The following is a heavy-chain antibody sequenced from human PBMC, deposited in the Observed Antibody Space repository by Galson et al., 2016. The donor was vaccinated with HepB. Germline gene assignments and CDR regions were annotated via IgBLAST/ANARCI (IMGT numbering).Heavy chain of an antibody. V-gene: IGHV3-15*01. Sequence: SLRLYCAASGFTFRNAWMTWVRQAPGKGLEWVGRIKSLPDGGTTDYAAPVKGRFTISRDASRNTLHLQMNSLKTEDTAVYYCTTGSSSSFDYYYYGMDVWGQGTTVTVS. CDR1: GFTFRNAW. D-gene: IGHD6-6*01. J-gene: IGHJ6*02. CDR3: TTGSSSSFDYYYYGMDV. CDR2: IKSLPDGGTT.